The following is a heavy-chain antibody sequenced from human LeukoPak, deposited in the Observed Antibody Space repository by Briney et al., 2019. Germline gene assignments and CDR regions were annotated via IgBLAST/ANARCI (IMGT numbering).Heavy chain of an antibody. J-gene: IGHJ4*02. CDR2: ISGSGGST. Sequence: QPGGSLRLSCAASGFTFSSYAMSWVRQAPGKGLEWVSAISGSGGSTYYADSVKGRFTISRDNSKNTLYLQMNSLRAEDTAVYYCAKSWYYYDSSGYYPYYWGQGTLATVSS. V-gene: IGHV3-23*01. D-gene: IGHD3-22*01. CDR1: GFTFSSYA. CDR3: AKSWYYYDSSGYYPYY.